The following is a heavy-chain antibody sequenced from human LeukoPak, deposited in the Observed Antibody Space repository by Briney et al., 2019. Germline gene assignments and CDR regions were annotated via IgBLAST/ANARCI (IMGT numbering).Heavy chain of an antibody. Sequence: ASVKVSCKASGYSFVGYGITWVRQAPGQGLEWMGIINPSGGSTSYAQKFQGRVTMTRDTSTSTVYMELSSLRSEDTAVYYCATARIWFGELLTYYGMDVWGQGTTVTVSS. CDR3: ATARIWFGELLTYYGMDV. CDR1: GYSFVGYG. V-gene: IGHV1-46*01. J-gene: IGHJ6*02. D-gene: IGHD3-10*01. CDR2: INPSGGST.